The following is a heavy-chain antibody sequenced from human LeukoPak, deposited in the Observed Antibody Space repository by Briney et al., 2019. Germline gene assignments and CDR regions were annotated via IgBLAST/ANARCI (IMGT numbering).Heavy chain of an antibody. J-gene: IGHJ4*02. D-gene: IGHD3-22*01. V-gene: IGHV3-23*01. CDR2: ISGSGVST. CDR3: AKGDYYDLDY. Sequence: PGGSLRLSCAASGFTFSSYAMSWVRQAPGKGLEWVSAISGSGVSTYYADSVKGRFTISRDNSKNTLHLQMNSLRAEDTAVYYCAKGDYYDLDYWGQGTLVTVSS. CDR1: GFTFSSYA.